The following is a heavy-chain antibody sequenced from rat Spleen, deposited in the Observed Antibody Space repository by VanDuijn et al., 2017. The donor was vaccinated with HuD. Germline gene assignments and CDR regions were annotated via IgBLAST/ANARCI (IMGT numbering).Heavy chain of an antibody. CDR1: GFTFSDYY. CDR2: ISYDGSST. J-gene: IGHJ2*01. CDR3: VRPSAWAYVMDA. V-gene: IGHV5-29*01. D-gene: IGHD1-12*01. Sequence: EVQLVESDGGLVQPGRSLKLSCAASGFTFSDYYMAWVRQAPTKGLEWVATISYDGSSTYYRDSVKGRFTISRNNAESTLYLQMNSLRSEDTATYYCVRPSAWAYVMDAWGQGVMVPVSS.